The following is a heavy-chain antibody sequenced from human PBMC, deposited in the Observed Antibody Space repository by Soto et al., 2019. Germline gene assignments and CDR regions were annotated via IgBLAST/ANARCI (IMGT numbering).Heavy chain of an antibody. CDR3: ARVATTTQNWFDP. CDR2: IIPIFGTA. J-gene: IGHJ5*02. Sequence: VASVKVSCKASGGTFSSYAISWVRQAPGQGLEWMGGIIPIFGTANYAQKFQGRVTITADKSTSTAYMELSSLRSEDTAVYYCARVATTTQNWFDPWGQGTLVTVSS. CDR1: GGTFSSYA. D-gene: IGHD5-12*01. V-gene: IGHV1-69*06.